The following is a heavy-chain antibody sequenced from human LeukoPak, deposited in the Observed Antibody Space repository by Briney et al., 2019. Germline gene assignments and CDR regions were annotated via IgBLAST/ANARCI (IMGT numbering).Heavy chain of an antibody. CDR3: ARAQRRITMIVVVTEVGPLFDY. J-gene: IGHJ4*02. CDR1: GFTFSSYS. Sequence: GGSLRLSCAASGFTFSSYSMNWVRQAPGKGLEWVSSISSSSSYIYYADSVKGRFTISRDNAKNSLYLQMNSLRAEDTAVYYCARAQRRITMIVVVTEVGPLFDYWGQGTLVTVSS. V-gene: IGHV3-21*01. D-gene: IGHD3-22*01. CDR2: ISSSSSYI.